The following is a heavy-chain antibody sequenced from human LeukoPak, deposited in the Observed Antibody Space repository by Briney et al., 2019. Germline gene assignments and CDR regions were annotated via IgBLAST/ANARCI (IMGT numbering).Heavy chain of an antibody. CDR1: GFTFSSYS. CDR3: AKAAQWLVPPARY. J-gene: IGHJ4*02. V-gene: IGHV3-48*01. Sequence: GGSLRLSCAASGFTFSSYSMNWVRQAPGKGLEWISYITTSSSTIYYADSVKGRFTISRDNSKNTLYLQMNSLRAEDTAVYYCAKAAQWLVPPARYWGQGTLVTVSS. D-gene: IGHD6-19*01. CDR2: ITTSSSTI.